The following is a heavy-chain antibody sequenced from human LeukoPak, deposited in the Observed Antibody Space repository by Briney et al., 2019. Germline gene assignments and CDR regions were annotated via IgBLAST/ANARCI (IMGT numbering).Heavy chain of an antibody. CDR3: ASSGSLLVFSWFDP. V-gene: IGHV1-69*04. CDR1: GYTFTSYA. CDR2: IIPILGIA. J-gene: IGHJ5*02. Sequence: SVKVSCKASGYTFTSYAMNWVRQAPGQGLEWMGRIIPILGIANYAQKFQGRVTITADKSTSTAYMELSSLRSEDTAVYYCASSGSLLVFSWFDPWGQGTLVTVSS. D-gene: IGHD1-26*01.